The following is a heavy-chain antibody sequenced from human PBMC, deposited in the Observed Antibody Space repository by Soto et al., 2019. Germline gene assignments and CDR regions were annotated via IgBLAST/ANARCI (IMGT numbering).Heavy chain of an antibody. V-gene: IGHV3-23*01. J-gene: IGHJ4*02. CDR3: AKSGGKLGTSGYYDFDC. Sequence: PGGSLRLSCAASGFAFNDYSMTWVRQPPGKGLEWVSSITPTSGEKHYPDSLAGRFTISRDNSKNTVSLQVNNVRAEDTVMYFFAKSGGKLGTSGYYDFDCRGQGGLVNVAS. D-gene: IGHD3-9*01. CDR2: ITPTSGEK. CDR1: GFAFNDYS.